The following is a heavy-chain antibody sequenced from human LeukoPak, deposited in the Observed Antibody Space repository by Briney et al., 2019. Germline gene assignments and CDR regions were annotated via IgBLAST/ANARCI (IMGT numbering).Heavy chain of an antibody. CDR1: GFTFSSYG. V-gene: IGHV3-30*02. J-gene: IGHJ6*03. D-gene: IGHD5-18*01. CDR3: AKDRSDTALYYYYMDV. Sequence: GGSLRLSCAASGFTFSSYGMHWVRQAPGKGLEWVAFIRYDGSNKYYADSVKGRFTISRDNSKNTLYLQMNSLRAEDTAVYYCAKDRSDTALYYYYMDVWGKGTTVTVSS. CDR2: IRYDGSNK.